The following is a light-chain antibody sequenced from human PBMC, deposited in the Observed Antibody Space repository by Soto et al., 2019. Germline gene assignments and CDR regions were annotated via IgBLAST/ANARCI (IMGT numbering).Light chain of an antibody. V-gene: IGLV2-14*01. CDR1: SSDVGGYNY. J-gene: IGLJ1*01. Sequence: QSVLTQPASVSASPGQSITISCTGTSSDVGGYNYVSWYQQHPGKAPKLMIYEVSNRPSGVSHRFSGSKSGNTASLTISGLQAEDEADYYCSSYTSSSLHVFGTGTKLTVL. CDR2: EVS. CDR3: SSYTSSSLHV.